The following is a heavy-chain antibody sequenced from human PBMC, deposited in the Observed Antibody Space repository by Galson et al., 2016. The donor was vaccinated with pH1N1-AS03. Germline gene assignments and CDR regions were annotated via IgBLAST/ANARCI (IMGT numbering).Heavy chain of an antibody. Sequence: QSGAEVKKPGESLKISCQGSGYNFTNYWIGWLRQMPGKGPELMGIISPGDSDMRYNPSFQGQVAMSADKSISAAYLQWSSLKASDAAIYYCARTSGSRTYPFDSWGQGALFTVSS. CDR3: ARTSGSRTYPFDS. CDR1: GYNFTNYW. CDR2: ISPGDSDM. J-gene: IGHJ4*02. V-gene: IGHV5-51*01. D-gene: IGHD3-10*01.